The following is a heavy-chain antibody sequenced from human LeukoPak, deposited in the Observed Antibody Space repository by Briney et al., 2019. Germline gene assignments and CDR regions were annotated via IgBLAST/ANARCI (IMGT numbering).Heavy chain of an antibody. CDR3: VRGLMREYSKDWYMHHFDY. CDR1: GGTFSSYA. J-gene: IGHJ4*02. D-gene: IGHD6-19*01. CDR2: IIPILGIA. V-gene: IGHV1-69*04. Sequence: ASVKVSCKASGGTFSSYAISWVRQAPGQGLEWMGRIIPILGIANYAQKFQGRVTITADKSTSTAYMELRSLRSDDTAVYYCVRGLMREYSKDWYMHHFDYWGQGTPVTVSP.